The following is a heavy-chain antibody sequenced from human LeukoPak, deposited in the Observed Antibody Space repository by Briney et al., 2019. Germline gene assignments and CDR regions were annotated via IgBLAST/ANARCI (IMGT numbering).Heavy chain of an antibody. D-gene: IGHD3-10*01. CDR3: ARGRRVRGAPYYYMDV. V-gene: IGHV4-34*01. Sequence: KPSETLSLTCAVYGGSFSGYYWSWIRQPPGKGLEWIGEINHSGSTNYNPSLKSRVTISVDTSKNQSSLKLSSVTAADTAVYYCARGRRVRGAPYYYMDVWGKGTTVTVSS. CDR1: GGSFSGYY. J-gene: IGHJ6*03. CDR2: INHSGST.